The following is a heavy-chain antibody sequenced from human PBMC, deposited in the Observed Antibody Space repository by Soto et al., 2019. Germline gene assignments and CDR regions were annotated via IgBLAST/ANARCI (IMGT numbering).Heavy chain of an antibody. J-gene: IGHJ6*02. CDR2: INPNSGGT. CDR1: GYTFTGYY. D-gene: IGHD2-8*01. CDR3: ARERAGYCTPGVCYTRRGYYYYGMDV. V-gene: IGHV1-2*04. Sequence: GASVKVSCKASGYTFTGYYMHWVRQAPGQGLEWMGWINPNSGGTNYAQKLQGWVTTTRDTSISTAYMELSSLRSDDTAVYYCARERAGYCTPGVCYTRRGYYYYGMDVWRQGTTVTVS.